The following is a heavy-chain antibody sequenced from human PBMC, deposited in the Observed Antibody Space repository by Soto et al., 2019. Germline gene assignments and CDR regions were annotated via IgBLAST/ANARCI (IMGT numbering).Heavy chain of an antibody. CDR2: IYWDDDK. V-gene: IGHV2-5*02. D-gene: IGHD2-15*01. Sequence: QITLKESGPTLVKPTQTLTLTCTFSGFSLSTSGVGVGWIRQPPGKALEWLALIYWDDDKRYSPSLKSRLTITKDTSKNQVVLTMTNMDPVDTATYYCAHSRVVAALSPKYYYYYYGMDVWGQGTTVTVSS. J-gene: IGHJ6*02. CDR3: AHSRVVAALSPKYYYYYYGMDV. CDR1: GFSLSTSGVG.